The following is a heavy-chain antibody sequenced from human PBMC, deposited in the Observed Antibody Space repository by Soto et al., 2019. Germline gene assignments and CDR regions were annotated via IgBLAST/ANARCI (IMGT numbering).Heavy chain of an antibody. J-gene: IGHJ4*02. CDR1: GFTFSSYA. Sequence: EVQLLESGGGLVQPGGSLRLSCAASGFTFSSYAMSWVRQAPGKGLEWVSSISGSGGSTYYADSVKGRFTISRDNSKNCLYLQMTSLRAEETAVYYCAVGLIRGIVVVTAIGSVTWWGQGTRVTVSS. D-gene: IGHD2-21*02. CDR2: ISGSGGST. CDR3: AVGLIRGIVVVTAIGSVTW. V-gene: IGHV3-23*01.